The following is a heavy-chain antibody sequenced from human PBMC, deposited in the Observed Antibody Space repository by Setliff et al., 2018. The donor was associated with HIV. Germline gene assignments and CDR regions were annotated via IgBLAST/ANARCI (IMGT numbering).Heavy chain of an antibody. Sequence: PSETLSLTCTVSGGSVTSGGHYWSWIRQQPGKAPEWFGYIHYTGSNFYNPSRTDRLTISVDTSKNQFSLKLSYVTAADTAVYYCARGGNSRAAWFDSWGQGTLVTVSS. J-gene: IGHJ5*01. V-gene: IGHV4-31*02. D-gene: IGHD5-12*01. CDR2: IHYTGSN. CDR3: ARGGNSRAAWFDS. CDR1: GGSVTSGGHY.